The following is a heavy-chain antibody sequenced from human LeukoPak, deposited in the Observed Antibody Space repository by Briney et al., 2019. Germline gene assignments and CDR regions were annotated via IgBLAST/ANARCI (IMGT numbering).Heavy chain of an antibody. V-gene: IGHV3-7*01. D-gene: IGHD6-13*01. Sequence: PGGPLRLFCAASGLLYRTYWLTWVRQAPGKGLEWVANIITDGSETYYRDAVKGRLTISRDNTKNLLYLQMNSLRGEDAAVYYCGGFGYEAAVDLWGQGTLVTVSS. CDR2: IITDGSET. CDR3: GGFGYEAAVDL. CDR1: GLLYRTYW. J-gene: IGHJ4*02.